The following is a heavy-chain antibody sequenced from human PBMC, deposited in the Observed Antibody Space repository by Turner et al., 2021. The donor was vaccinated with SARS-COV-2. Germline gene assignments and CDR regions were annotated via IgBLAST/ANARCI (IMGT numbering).Heavy chain of an antibody. CDR1: GFTFSSYW. CDR3: AALAAPRDY. CDR2: LDSDGTNA. Sequence: EEYLVQSGGGLVQPGGSMRPSCAASGFTFSSYWMHWGRQVPGKGLGWVSHLDSDGTNAAYADSVKGRFTISRDNTKNTLYLQMNSLRAEDTAVYFCAALAAPRDYWGQGTQVAVSS. J-gene: IGHJ4*02. V-gene: IGHV3-74*01. D-gene: IGHD2-15*01.